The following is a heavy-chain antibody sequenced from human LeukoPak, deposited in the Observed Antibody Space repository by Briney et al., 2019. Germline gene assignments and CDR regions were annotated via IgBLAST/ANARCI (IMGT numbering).Heavy chain of an antibody. CDR2: ISYDGSNK. Sequence: PGGSLRLSCAASGFTFSSYGMHWVRQAPGKGLEWVAVISYDGSNKYYADSVKGRSTISRDNSKNTLYLQMNSLRAEDTAVYYCAKDMVRGVIINPYYYYYYGMDVWGKGTTVTVSS. J-gene: IGHJ6*04. V-gene: IGHV3-30*18. CDR1: GFTFSSYG. CDR3: AKDMVRGVIINPYYYYYYGMDV. D-gene: IGHD3-10*01.